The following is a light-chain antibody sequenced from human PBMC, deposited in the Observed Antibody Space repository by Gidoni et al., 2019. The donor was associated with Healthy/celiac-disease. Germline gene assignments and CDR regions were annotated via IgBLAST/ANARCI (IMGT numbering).Light chain of an antibody. J-gene: IGKJ2*01. CDR3: QQRYSTPGYT. Sequence: DIQMTQSPSSLSASVGDRVTITCRASQSISSYLNWYQQKPGKAPKLLIYAASSLQSGVPSRFSGSGSGTDFTLTISSLPPEDFATSYCQQRYSTPGYTFGQGTKLEIK. CDR2: AAS. CDR1: QSISSY. V-gene: IGKV1-39*01.